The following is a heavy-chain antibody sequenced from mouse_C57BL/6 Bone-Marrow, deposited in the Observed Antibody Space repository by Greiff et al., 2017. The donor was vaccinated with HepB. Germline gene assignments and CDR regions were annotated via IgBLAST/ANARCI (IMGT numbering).Heavy chain of an antibody. J-gene: IGHJ2*01. D-gene: IGHD2-5*01. V-gene: IGHV7-3*01. CDR1: GFTFTDYY. CDR2: IRNKANGYTT. CDR3: ARWDSNFDY. Sequence: DVQLVESGGGLVQPGGSLSLSCAASGFTFTDYYMSWVRQPPGKALEWLGFIRNKANGYTTEYSASVKGRFTISRDNSQSILYLQMNALRAEDSATYYCARWDSNFDYWGQGTTLTVSS.